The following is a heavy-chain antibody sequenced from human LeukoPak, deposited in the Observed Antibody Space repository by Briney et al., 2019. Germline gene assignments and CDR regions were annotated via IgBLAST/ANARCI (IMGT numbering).Heavy chain of an antibody. D-gene: IGHD2-2*01. CDR2: IYHSGST. J-gene: IGHJ4*02. CDR3: ARADRPSKDIVVVPAASLFDY. Sequence: SETLSLTCTVSGGSISSGGYYWSWIRQPPGKGLEWIGYIYHSGSTYYNPSLKSRVTISVDRSKNQFSLKLSSVTAADTAVYYCARADRPSKDIVVVPAASLFDYWGQGTLVTVSS. CDR1: GGSISSGGYY. V-gene: IGHV4-30-2*01.